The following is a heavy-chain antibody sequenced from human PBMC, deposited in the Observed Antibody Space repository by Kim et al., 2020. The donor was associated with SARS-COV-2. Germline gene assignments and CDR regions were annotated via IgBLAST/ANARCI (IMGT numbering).Heavy chain of an antibody. V-gene: IGHV4-61*01. Sequence: SETLSLTCSVSGGSVISGSYYWSWIRQPPGKGLEWIGYIYYSGSTNYNPSLKSRVTISVDTSKNQFSLKLNSVTAADTAVYYCARRTPNYFGSGSYYYFDFWGQGTLVTVSS. CDR1: GGSVISGSYY. D-gene: IGHD3-10*01. CDR2: IYYSGST. CDR3: ARRTPNYFGSGSYYYFDF. J-gene: IGHJ4*02.